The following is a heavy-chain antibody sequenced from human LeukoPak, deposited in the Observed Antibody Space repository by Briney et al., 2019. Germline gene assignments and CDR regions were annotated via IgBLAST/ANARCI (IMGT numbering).Heavy chain of an antibody. J-gene: IGHJ4*02. CDR1: GGSISSYY. CDR2: IYYSGST. Sequence: SETPSLTCTVSGGSISSYYWSWIRQPPGKGLEWMGYIYYSGSTNYNPSLKSRVTISVDTSKNQFSLKLSSVTAADTAVYYCARVRSGPYGDYRIYYWGQGTLVTVSS. V-gene: IGHV4-59*01. CDR3: ARVRSGPYGDYRIYY. D-gene: IGHD4-17*01.